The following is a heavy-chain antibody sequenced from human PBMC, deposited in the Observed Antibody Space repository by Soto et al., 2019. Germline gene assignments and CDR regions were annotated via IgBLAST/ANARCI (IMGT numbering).Heavy chain of an antibody. CDR1: GYKFTSYD. D-gene: IGHD1-1*01. Sequence: ASVKVSCKASGYKFTSYDITWVRQAPGQGLEWIGWISGYNGYINYAQKLQGRVTMNTDTSTTTAYLELRSLRFDDTAVYFFARVVSTLNQTWNDRRSWFDPWGQGTLVTVSS. V-gene: IGHV1-18*01. CDR2: ISGYNGYI. J-gene: IGHJ5*02. CDR3: ARVVSTLNQTWNDRRSWFDP.